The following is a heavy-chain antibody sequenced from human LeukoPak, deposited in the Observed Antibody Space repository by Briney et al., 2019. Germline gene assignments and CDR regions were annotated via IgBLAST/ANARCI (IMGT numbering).Heavy chain of an antibody. CDR2: IIPILGIA. Sequence: SVKVSCKASGGTFSSYAISWVRQAPGQGLEWMGRIIPILGIANYAQKFQGRVTITADKSTSTAYMELSSLRSEGTAVYYCARDPTQGYSMDVWGQETTVTVSS. CDR3: ARDPTQGYSMDV. J-gene: IGHJ6*02. V-gene: IGHV1-69*04. CDR1: GGTFSSYA.